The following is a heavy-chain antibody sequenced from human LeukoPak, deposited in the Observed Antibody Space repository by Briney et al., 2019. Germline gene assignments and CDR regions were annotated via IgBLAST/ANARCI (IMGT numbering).Heavy chain of an antibody. D-gene: IGHD6-19*01. Sequence: GGSLRLSCSASGFTFSSYARDWVRQAPGKGLEYVSAISRNGGSTNYADSVKGRFTISRDNSKTTLYLQMSRLRAEDAAAYYCVKVWWGAVAAYAFDIWGQGTMVTVSS. CDR1: GFTFSSYA. V-gene: IGHV3-64D*06. CDR3: VKVWWGAVAAYAFDI. CDR2: ISRNGGST. J-gene: IGHJ3*02.